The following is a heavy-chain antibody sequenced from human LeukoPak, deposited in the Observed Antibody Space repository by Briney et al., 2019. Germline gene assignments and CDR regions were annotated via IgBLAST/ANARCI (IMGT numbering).Heavy chain of an antibody. J-gene: IGHJ6*04. Sequence: ASVKVSCKASGYTFIDYYMHWVRQAPGQGLEWMGFINSNTGATGYVQKFQGRVTMSRDTSITTVYMELNSLKSDDTAVYYCERGRPLDQETEERGTTLTDGLGKGTLVTVSS. CDR3: ERGRPLDQETEERGTTLTDG. CDR1: GYTFIDYY. CDR2: INSNTGAT. V-gene: IGHV1-2*02. D-gene: IGHD1-1*01.